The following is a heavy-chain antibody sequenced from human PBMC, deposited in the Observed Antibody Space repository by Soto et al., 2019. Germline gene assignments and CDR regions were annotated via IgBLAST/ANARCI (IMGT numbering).Heavy chain of an antibody. CDR3: GRRHSCSSSYNGVDL. J-gene: IGHJ6*02. V-gene: IGHV4-39*01. CDR2: IYYGGNS. D-gene: IGHD3-3*02. CDR1: GGSITTSGFY. Sequence: SEPLSLTSTVSGGSITTSGFYSGWIRQHQGKGPEYIGSIYYGGNSYYNPSLESRAGLSVDTSGNEFSLKLRSVTAADTAVYYCGRRHSCSSSYNGVDLWGQGTAVTVSS.